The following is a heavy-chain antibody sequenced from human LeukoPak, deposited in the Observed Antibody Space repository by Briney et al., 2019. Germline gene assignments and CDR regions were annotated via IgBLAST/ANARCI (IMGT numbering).Heavy chain of an antibody. V-gene: IGHV3-33*08. D-gene: IGHD1-26*01. J-gene: IGHJ4*02. CDR1: GFTFSSYG. Sequence: GRSLRLSCAASGFTFSSYGMHWVRQAPGKGLEWVAVIWYGGSNKYYADSVKGRFTISRDNSKNTLYLQMNSLRAEDTAVYYCATSGLSGSYYTYCLDYWGQGTLVTVSS. CDR2: IWYGGSNK. CDR3: ATSGLSGSYYTYCLDY.